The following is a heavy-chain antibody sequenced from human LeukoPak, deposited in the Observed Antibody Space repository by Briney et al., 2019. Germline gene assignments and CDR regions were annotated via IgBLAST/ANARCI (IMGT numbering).Heavy chain of an antibody. CDR2: INPSGGT. J-gene: IGHJ3*02. CDR1: GYTFTSYY. V-gene: IGHV1-2*02. D-gene: IGHD3-22*01. CDR3: ARVYYDSSGYSHLDAFDI. Sequence: ASVKVSCKASGYTFTSYYMHWVRQAPGQGLEWMGIINPSGGTNYAQKFQGRVTMTRDTSISTAYMELSRLRSDDTAVYYCARVYYDSSGYSHLDAFDIWGQGTMVTVSS.